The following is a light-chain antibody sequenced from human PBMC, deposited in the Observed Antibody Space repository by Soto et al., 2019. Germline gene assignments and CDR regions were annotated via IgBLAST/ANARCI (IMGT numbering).Light chain of an antibody. V-gene: IGKV1-5*01. CDR3: QQYYNYAT. CDR1: QSISNW. J-gene: IGKJ2*01. CDR2: DAS. Sequence: DIQMTQSPSTLSASVGDRVTITCRASQSISNWLAWYQQKPGKAPKVLIYDASTLESGVPSRFSGSKSGTEFTLTISSLQPDDFAIYYCQQYYNYATFGQGTKVEIK.